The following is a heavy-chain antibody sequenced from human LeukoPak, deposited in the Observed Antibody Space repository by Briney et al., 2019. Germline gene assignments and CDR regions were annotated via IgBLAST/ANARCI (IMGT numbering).Heavy chain of an antibody. CDR3: ARDKSSFFDY. Sequence: QSGGSLRLSCAASGFTLSTYGMHWVRQAPGKGLEWVAFIRFDGSIKYYADSVKGRFTISRDNSKNTLYLQMNSLRAEDTAVYYCARDKSSFFDYWGQGTLVTVSS. J-gene: IGHJ4*02. CDR1: GFTLSTYG. CDR2: IRFDGSIK. D-gene: IGHD6-13*01. V-gene: IGHV3-30*02.